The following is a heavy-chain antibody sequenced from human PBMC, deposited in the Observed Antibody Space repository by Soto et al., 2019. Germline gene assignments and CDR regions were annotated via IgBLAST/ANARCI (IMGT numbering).Heavy chain of an antibody. Sequence: GASVKVSCKASGYTFTGYYMHWVRQAPGQGLEWMGWINPNSGGTNYAQKFQGRVTMTGDTSISTAYMELSRLRSDDTAVYYCARGPRAKVVPAATNWFDPWGQGTLVTVSS. CDR2: INPNSGGT. CDR1: GYTFTGYY. V-gene: IGHV1-2*02. CDR3: ARGPRAKVVPAATNWFDP. D-gene: IGHD2-2*01. J-gene: IGHJ5*02.